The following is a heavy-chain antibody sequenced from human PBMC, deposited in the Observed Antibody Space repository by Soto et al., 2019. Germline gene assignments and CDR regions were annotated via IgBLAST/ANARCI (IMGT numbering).Heavy chain of an antibody. V-gene: IGHV1-18*04. J-gene: IGHJ4*02. CDR1: GYTFTSYV. CDR2: ISAYNGNT. D-gene: IGHD2-2*01. CDR3: ATSKVGVQPPDY. Sequence: GASVKVSCKASGYTFTSYVISWVRQAPGQGLEWMGWISAYNGNTNYAQKLQGRVTMTTDTSTSTAYMELRSLRSDDTAVYYCATSKVGVQPPDYWGQGTLVTVSS.